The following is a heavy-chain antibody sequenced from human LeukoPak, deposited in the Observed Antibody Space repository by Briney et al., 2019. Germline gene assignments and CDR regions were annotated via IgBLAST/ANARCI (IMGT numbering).Heavy chain of an antibody. CDR1: GFTFSSYA. J-gene: IGHJ3*02. CDR3: ARGIVVVVAATSAGAYDAFDI. D-gene: IGHD2-15*01. Sequence: GGSLRLSCAASGFTFSSYAMHWVRQAPGKGLEWVAVISYDGSNKYYADSVKGRFTISRDNSKNTLYLQMNSLRAEDTAVYYCARGIVVVVAATSAGAYDAFDIWGQGTMVTVSS. V-gene: IGHV3-30-3*01. CDR2: ISYDGSNK.